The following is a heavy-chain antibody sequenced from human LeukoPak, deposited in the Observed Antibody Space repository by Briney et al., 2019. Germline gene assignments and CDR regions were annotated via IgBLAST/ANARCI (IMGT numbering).Heavy chain of an antibody. CDR2: TGNKPNSYTT. Sequence: GGSLRLSCAASGFTFSDHYMDWVRQAPGKGLEWVGRTGNKPNSYTTDYAASVKGRFTISRDNSKNTLYLQMNSLRAEDTAVYYCASKYYDILTGSNWFDPWGQGTLVTVSS. CDR3: ASKYYDILTGSNWFDP. V-gene: IGHV3-72*01. CDR1: GFTFSDHY. D-gene: IGHD3-9*01. J-gene: IGHJ5*02.